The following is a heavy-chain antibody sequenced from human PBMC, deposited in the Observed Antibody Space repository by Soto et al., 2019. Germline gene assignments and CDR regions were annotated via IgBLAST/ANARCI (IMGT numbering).Heavy chain of an antibody. D-gene: IGHD1-7*01. Sequence: QVQLVESGGGVVQPGRSLRLSCAASGFAFSGSALHWVRQAPGKGLEWVAVISYDGGNKYYTDSVEGRFTISRDNSEKTLFLQMNSLRAEDTAVYYCARDRVRNSNYVGWFFDLWGRGTLVTVSS. V-gene: IGHV3-30-3*01. CDR3: ARDRVRNSNYVGWFFDL. CDR1: GFAFSGSA. J-gene: IGHJ2*01. CDR2: ISYDGGNK.